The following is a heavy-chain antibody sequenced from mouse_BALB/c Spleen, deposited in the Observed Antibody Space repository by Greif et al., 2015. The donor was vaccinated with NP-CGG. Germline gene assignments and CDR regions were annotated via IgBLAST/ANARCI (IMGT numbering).Heavy chain of an antibody. Sequence: VQLKDSGAELVKPGASVKLSCTASGFNIKDTYMHWVKQRPEQGLEWIGRIDPANGNTKYDPKFQGKATITADTSSNTAYLQLSSLTSEDTAVYYCATYHYGWYFDVWGAGTTVTVSS. D-gene: IGHD2-4*01. V-gene: IGHV14-3*02. J-gene: IGHJ1*01. CDR1: GFNIKDTY. CDR3: ATYHYGWYFDV. CDR2: IDPANGNT.